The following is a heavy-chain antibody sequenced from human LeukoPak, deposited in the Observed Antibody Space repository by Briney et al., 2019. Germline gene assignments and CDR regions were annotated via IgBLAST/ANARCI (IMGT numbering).Heavy chain of an antibody. CDR2: ISSSSSTI. CDR1: GFTFSSYS. Sequence: GGSLRLSCAASGFTFSSYSMNWVRQAPGKGLEWVSYISSSSSTIYYADSVKGRFTISRDNAKNSLYLQMNSLRAEDTAVYYCARDNPEESGSYDCGHYYYYMDVWGKGTTVTVSS. CDR3: ARDNPEESGSYDCGHYYYYMDV. J-gene: IGHJ6*03. V-gene: IGHV3-48*01. D-gene: IGHD1-26*01.